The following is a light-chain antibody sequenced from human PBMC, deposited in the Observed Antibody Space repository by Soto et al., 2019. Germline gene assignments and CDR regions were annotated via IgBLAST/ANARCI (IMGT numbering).Light chain of an antibody. J-gene: IGLJ1*01. CDR2: EVS. V-gene: IGLV2-14*01. Sequence: QSALTQRAAVSGSPGQSITISCTGTISDIGLYNYVSWYQQHPGKAPKLVIYEVSNRPSGVSDRFSGSKSDNTASLTISGLQAEDEANYYCSSFTTTSTLVFGAGTKVTVL. CDR1: ISDIGLYNY. CDR3: SSFTTTSTLV.